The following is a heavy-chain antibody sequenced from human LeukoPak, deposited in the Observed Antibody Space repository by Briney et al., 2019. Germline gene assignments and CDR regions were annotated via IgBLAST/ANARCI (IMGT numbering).Heavy chain of an antibody. V-gene: IGHV3-53*01. D-gene: IGHD2-21*01. CDR2: IYSGGTT. CDR3: ATEKIPDEHRGAFDV. CDR1: GFTVSSSF. J-gene: IGHJ3*01. Sequence: GGSLRLSCAASGFTVSSSFMSWVRQVPGKGLEWVSAIYSGGTTHYAESVKGRFTISRGNSKNTLYLQMNSLRVEDTAVYYCATEKIPDEHRGAFDVWGQGTMVTVSS.